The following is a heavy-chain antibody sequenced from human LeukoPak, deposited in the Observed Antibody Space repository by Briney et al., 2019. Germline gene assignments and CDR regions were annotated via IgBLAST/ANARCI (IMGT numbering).Heavy chain of an antibody. J-gene: IGHJ3*02. D-gene: IGHD1-26*01. V-gene: IGHV3-48*02. CDR2: ISGSSTDT. CDR1: GLTFSSSS. CDR3: ARGGGRSYSDAFDI. Sequence: GGSLRLSCAASGLTFSSSSMHWVRQAPGKGLEWVSFISGSSTDTQYADSVKGRFTISRDIGRKALYLQMNSLRDEDTAVYYCARGGGRSYSDAFDIWGQGTVVTVSS.